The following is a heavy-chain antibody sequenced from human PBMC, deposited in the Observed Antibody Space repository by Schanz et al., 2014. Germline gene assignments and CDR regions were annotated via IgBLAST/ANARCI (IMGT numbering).Heavy chain of an antibody. CDR2: ISGDGTTT. J-gene: IGHJ1*01. Sequence: EVQLVESGGGLVQPGGSLRLSCAASGFTFSVYWMHWVRQPPGEGLVSVSRISGDGTTTSYADSVKGRFAISRENSKNTMFLQMSSLRPEDTAVYYCATGRAASNFGSEYFLYWGQGTLVTVSS. D-gene: IGHD6-13*01. CDR3: ATGRAASNFGSEYFLY. CDR1: GFTFSVYW. V-gene: IGHV3-74*02.